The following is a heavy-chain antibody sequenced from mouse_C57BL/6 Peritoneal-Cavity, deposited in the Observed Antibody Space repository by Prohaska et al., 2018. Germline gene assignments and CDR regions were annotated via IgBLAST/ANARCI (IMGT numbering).Heavy chain of an antibody. CDR1: GYTFTDYY. CDR2: INPNNGGT. Sequence: EVQLQQSGPELVKPGASVKISCKASGYTFTDYYMNWVKQSHGKSLEWIGDINPNNGGTSYNQKFKGKATLTVDKSSSTAYMELRSLTSEDSAVYYCARSGAYYSKRAFAYWGQGTLVTVSA. CDR3: ARSGAYYSKRAFAY. D-gene: IGHD2-5*01. J-gene: IGHJ3*01. V-gene: IGHV1-26*01.